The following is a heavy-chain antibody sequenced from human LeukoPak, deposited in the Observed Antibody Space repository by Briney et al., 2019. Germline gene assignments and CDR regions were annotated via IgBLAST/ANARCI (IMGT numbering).Heavy chain of an antibody. D-gene: IGHD6-13*01. Sequence: KPSETLSLTCTVSGGSISSNYWTWIRQPPGKGLEWIGYVYYSGSTNYHPSLQSRVTISVDTSKNQFSLKLSSLTAADTAVYYCARQKAAAGSDWVDPWGQGTLVTVSS. V-gene: IGHV4-59*08. CDR1: GGSISSNY. CDR3: ARQKAAAGSDWVDP. CDR2: VYYSGST. J-gene: IGHJ5*02.